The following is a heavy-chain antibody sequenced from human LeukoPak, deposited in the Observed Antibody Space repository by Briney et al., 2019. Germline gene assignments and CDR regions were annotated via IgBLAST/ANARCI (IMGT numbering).Heavy chain of an antibody. V-gene: IGHV1-69*01. CDR3: TTDMKDGYNLDY. J-gene: IGHJ4*02. Sequence: ASVKVSCKASGGTFSSYAISWVRQAPGQGLEWMGGIIPIFGTANYAQKFQGRVTITADESTSTAYMELSSLRSEDTAVYYCTTDMKDGYNLDYWGQGTLVTVSS. D-gene: IGHD5-24*01. CDR2: IIPIFGTA. CDR1: GGTFSSYA.